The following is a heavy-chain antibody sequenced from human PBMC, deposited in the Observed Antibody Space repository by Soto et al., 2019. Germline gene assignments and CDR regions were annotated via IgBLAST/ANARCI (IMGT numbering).Heavy chain of an antibody. J-gene: IGHJ4*02. Sequence: SETLSLTCTVSGGSISSYHWGWIRQSPGKGLEWIGYIDNSGTTDYNPSLKSRVTRSMDTSKHQFSLKLYSVTAADTAVYYCTSYKGSSATGYFDYWGRGPLVTVSS. CDR2: IDNSGTT. CDR1: GGSISSYH. CDR3: TSYKGSSATGYFDY. V-gene: IGHV4-59*01. D-gene: IGHD6-6*01.